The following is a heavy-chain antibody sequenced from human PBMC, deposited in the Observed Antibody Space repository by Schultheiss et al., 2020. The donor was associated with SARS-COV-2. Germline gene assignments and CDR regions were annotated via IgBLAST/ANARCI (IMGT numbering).Heavy chain of an antibody. CDR2: IIPIFGTA. V-gene: IGHV1-69*13. CDR3: ARATRDYYDSSALIAFDI. Sequence: SVKVSCKASGGTFSSYAISWVRQAPGQGLEWMGGIIPIFGTANYAQKFQGRVTITADESTSTAYMELSSLRSEDTAVYYCARATRDYYDSSALIAFDIWGQGTMVTVSS. CDR1: GGTFSSYA. D-gene: IGHD3-22*01. J-gene: IGHJ3*02.